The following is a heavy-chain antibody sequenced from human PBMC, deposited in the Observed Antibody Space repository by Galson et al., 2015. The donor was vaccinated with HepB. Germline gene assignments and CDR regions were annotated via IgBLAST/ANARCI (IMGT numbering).Heavy chain of an antibody. CDR2: IIVGSGNT. CDR3: AAGYAGYYYYYGMDV. V-gene: IGHV1-58*01. CDR1: GFTFTSSA. J-gene: IGHJ6*02. Sequence: SVKVSCKASGFTFTSSAVQWVRQARGQRLEWIGWIIVGSGNTNYAQKFQERVTITRDMSTSTAYMELSSLRSEDTAVYYCAAGYAGYYYYYGMDVRGQGTTVTVSS. D-gene: IGHD2-2*01.